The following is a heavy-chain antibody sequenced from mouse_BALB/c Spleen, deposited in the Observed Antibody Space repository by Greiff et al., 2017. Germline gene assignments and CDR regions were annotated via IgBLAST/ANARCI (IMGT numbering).Heavy chain of an antibody. CDR3: ARGNWDVSRYFDV. J-gene: IGHJ1*01. V-gene: IGHV3-2*02. Sequence: EVKLMESGPGLVKPSQSLSLTCTVTGYSITSDYAWNWIRQFPGNKLEWMGFISYSGSTSYNPSLKSRISITRDTSKNQFFLQLNSVTTEDTATYYCARGNWDVSRYFDVWGAGTTVTVSS. CDR1: GYSITSDYA. CDR2: ISYSGST. D-gene: IGHD4-1*01.